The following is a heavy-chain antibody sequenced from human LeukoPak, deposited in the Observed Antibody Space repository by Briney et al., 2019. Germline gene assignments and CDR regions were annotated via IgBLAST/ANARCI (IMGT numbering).Heavy chain of an antibody. D-gene: IGHD3-10*01. CDR2: ISSSSSTI. J-gene: IGHJ3*02. Sequence: LXLSCAASGFTFSSYSMNWVRQAPGKGLEWVSYISSSSSTIYYADSVKGRFTISRDNAKNSLYMQMNSLRSDDTAVYYCSRYLGSSFVCHSFDIWGQGTMVTVSS. V-gene: IGHV3-48*01. CDR3: SRYLGSSFVCHSFDI. CDR1: GFTFSSYS.